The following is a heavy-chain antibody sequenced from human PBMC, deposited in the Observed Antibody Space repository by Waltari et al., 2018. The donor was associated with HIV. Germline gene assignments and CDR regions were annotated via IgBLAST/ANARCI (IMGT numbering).Heavy chain of an antibody. Sequence: QVQLQQWGAGLLKPSETLSLTCAVYGGSFSGYYWSWIRQPPGKGLEWIGEINHSGSTNYNPALKSRVTISVDTSKNQFSLKLSSVTAADTAVYYCARGRMVRGVILDYWGQGTLVTVSS. CDR2: INHSGST. D-gene: IGHD3-10*01. CDR3: ARGRMVRGVILDY. CDR1: GGSFSGYY. V-gene: IGHV4-34*01. J-gene: IGHJ4*02.